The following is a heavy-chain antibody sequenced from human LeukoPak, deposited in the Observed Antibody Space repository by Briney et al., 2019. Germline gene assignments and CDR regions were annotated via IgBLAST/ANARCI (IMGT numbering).Heavy chain of an antibody. D-gene: IGHD6-19*01. V-gene: IGHV1-2*02. Sequence: ASVKVSCKASGYTFTGYYMHWVRQAPGQGLEWMGWINPNSGGTNYAQKFQGRVTMTRDTSISTAHMELSRLRSDDTAVYYCARTNSSGWTRVDYWGQGTLVTVSS. CDR3: ARTNSSGWTRVDY. CDR1: GYTFTGYY. CDR2: INPNSGGT. J-gene: IGHJ4*02.